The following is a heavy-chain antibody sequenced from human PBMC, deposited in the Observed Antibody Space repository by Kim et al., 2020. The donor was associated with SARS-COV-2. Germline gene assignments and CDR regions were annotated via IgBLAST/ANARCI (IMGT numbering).Heavy chain of an antibody. J-gene: IGHJ6*02. CDR2: IKSKTDGGTT. V-gene: IGHV3-15*01. CDR1: GFTFSNAW. CDR3: TTDPRAAAGREKGYYYYGMDV. Sequence: GGSLRLSCAASGFTFSNAWMSWVRQAPGKGLELVGRIKSKTDGGTTDYAAPVKGRFTISRDDSKNTLYLQMNSLKTEDTAVYYCTTDPRAAAGREKGYYYYGMDVWGQGTTVTVSS. D-gene: IGHD6-13*01.